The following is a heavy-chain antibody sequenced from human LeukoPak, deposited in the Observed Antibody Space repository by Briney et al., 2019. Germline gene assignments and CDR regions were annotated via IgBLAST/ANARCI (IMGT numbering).Heavy chain of an antibody. J-gene: IGHJ4*02. Sequence: GGSLRLPCAASGFTFSSHWMSWVRQAPGKGLEWVAVISYDGSNKYYADSVKGRFTISRDNSKNTLHLQMNSLRAEDTAVYYCAKQDSYYGSGSKPDYWGQGTLVTVSS. CDR3: AKQDSYYGSGSKPDY. D-gene: IGHD3-10*01. CDR2: ISYDGSNK. CDR1: GFTFSSHW. V-gene: IGHV3-30*18.